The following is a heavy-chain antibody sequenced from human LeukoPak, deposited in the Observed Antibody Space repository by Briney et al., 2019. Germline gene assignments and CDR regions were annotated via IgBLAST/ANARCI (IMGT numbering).Heavy chain of an antibody. V-gene: IGHV4-30-4*08. D-gene: IGHD6-13*01. Sequence: SETLSLTCTVSGGSISSGDYYWSWIRQPPGKGLEWIGYIYYSGNTYYNPSLKSRVTISVDTSKNRFSLQLSSVTAADTAVYYCARDLGSRWTGDYWGQGTLVTVSS. CDR1: GGSISSGDYY. CDR3: ARDLGSRWTGDY. CDR2: IYYSGNT. J-gene: IGHJ4*02.